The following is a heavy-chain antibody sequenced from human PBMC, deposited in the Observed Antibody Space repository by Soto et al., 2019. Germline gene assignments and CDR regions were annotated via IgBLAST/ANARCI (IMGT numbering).Heavy chain of an antibody. CDR2: IWYDGSNK. CDR3: ARDMVRGVIFYYYGMDV. D-gene: IGHD3-10*01. V-gene: IGHV3-33*01. CDR1: GFTFSSYG. Sequence: ESGGGVVQPGRSLRLSCAASGFTFSSYGMHWVRQAPGKGLEWVAVIWYDGSNKYYADSVKGRFTISRDNSKNTLYLQMNSLRAEDTAVYYCARDMVRGVIFYYYGMDVWGQGTTVTVSS. J-gene: IGHJ6*02.